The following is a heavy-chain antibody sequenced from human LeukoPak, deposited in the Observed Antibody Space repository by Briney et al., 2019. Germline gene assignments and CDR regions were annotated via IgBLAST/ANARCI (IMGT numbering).Heavy chain of an antibody. CDR3: VKGGAVYVAAIHFDY. Sequence: QAGGSLGLSCAASGFTFSSYAMSWVRQAPGKGLEWVSAISGSGGSTYYADSVKGRFTISRDNSKNTLYLQMNSLRAEDTAVYYCVKGGAVYVAAIHFDYWGQGTLVTVSS. CDR1: GFTFSSYA. J-gene: IGHJ4*02. CDR2: ISGSGGST. D-gene: IGHD5-12*01. V-gene: IGHV3-23*01.